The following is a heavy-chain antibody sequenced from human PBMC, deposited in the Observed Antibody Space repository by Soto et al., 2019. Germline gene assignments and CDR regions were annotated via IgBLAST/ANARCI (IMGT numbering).Heavy chain of an antibody. J-gene: IGHJ4*02. V-gene: IGHV3-23*01. D-gene: IGHD3-10*01. CDR2: FRTGGDDDTT. CDR1: GFTFSSYS. CDR3: AKKVNSGAGSQYFDY. Sequence: GGSLRLSCAASGFTFSSYSMSWVRQAPGKGLEWVSGFRTGGDDDTTYYADSVKGRFTISRDNSKNMVFLQMNGLRAEDTAIYYCAKKVNSGAGSQYFDYWGQGTLVTV.